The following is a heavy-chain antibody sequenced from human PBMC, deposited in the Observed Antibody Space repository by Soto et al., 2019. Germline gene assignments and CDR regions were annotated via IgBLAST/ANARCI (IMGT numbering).Heavy chain of an antibody. V-gene: IGHV3-30-3*01. J-gene: IGHJ4*02. CDR3: ARDTYYDSSGSDY. CDR1: GFTFSSYA. D-gene: IGHD3-22*01. Sequence: QPGGSLRLSCAASGFTFSSYAMHWVRQAPGKGLEWVAVISYDGSNKYYADSVKGRFTISRDNSKNTLYLQMNSLRAEDTAVYYCARDTYYDSSGSDYWGQGTLVTVSS. CDR2: ISYDGSNK.